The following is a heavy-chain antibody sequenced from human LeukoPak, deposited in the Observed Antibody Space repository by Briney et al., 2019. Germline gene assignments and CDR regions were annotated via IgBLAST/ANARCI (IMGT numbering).Heavy chain of an antibody. V-gene: IGHV3-7*01. CDR2: IKQDGSEK. D-gene: IGHD5-18*01. CDR3: ASLLGYSYGLY. J-gene: IGHJ4*02. Sequence: GGSLRLSCAASGFTFSSYLMSWVRQAPGKGLEWVANIKQDGSEKYYVDSVKGRFTISRDNAKNSLYLQMNSLRAEDTAVYYCASLLGYSYGLYWGQGTLVTVSS. CDR1: GFTFSSYL.